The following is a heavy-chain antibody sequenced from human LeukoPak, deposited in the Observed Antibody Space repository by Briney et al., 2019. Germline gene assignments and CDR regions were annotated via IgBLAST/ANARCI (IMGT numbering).Heavy chain of an antibody. CDR3: ARGKWYGDY. D-gene: IGHD2-15*01. CDR2: IYYSGGT. CDR1: NGSISTYY. Sequence: SETLSLTCTVSNGSISTYYWTWSRQSPGKGLEWIGYIYYSGGTNYNPSLKSRVTISVDTSKNQFSLKLNSVTAADTAVYYCARGKWYGDYWGQGTLVTVSS. V-gene: IGHV4-59*01. J-gene: IGHJ4*02.